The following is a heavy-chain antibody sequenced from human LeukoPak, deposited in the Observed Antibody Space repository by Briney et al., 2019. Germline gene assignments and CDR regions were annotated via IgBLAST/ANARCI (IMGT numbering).Heavy chain of an antibody. CDR1: GGTFSSYA. Sequence: ASVKVSCKASGGTFSSYAISWVRQAPGQGLEWMGGIIPIFGTANYAQKFQGRVTITAGESTSTAYMELSSLRSEDTAVYYCARDERAAAAGSEYYFDYWGQGTLVTVSS. J-gene: IGHJ4*02. CDR3: ARDERAAAAGSEYYFDY. D-gene: IGHD6-13*01. V-gene: IGHV1-69*13. CDR2: IIPIFGTA.